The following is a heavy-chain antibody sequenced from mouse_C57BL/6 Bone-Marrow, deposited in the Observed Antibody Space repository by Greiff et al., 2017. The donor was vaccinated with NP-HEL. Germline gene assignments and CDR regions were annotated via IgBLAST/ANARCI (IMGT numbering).Heavy chain of an antibody. Sequence: QVQLKQPGAELVKPGASVKLSCKASGYTFTSYWMHWVKQRPGQGLEWIGMIHPNSGSTNYNEKFKSKATLTVDKSSSTAYMQLSSLTSEDSAVYYCARSLSTAPRGRFAYWGQGTLVTVSA. CDR2: IHPNSGST. D-gene: IGHD1-2*01. CDR3: ARSLSTAPRGRFAY. J-gene: IGHJ3*01. CDR1: GYTFTSYW. V-gene: IGHV1-64*01.